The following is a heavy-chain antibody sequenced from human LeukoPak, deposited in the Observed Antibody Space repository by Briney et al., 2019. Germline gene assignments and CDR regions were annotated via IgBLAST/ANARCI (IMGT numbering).Heavy chain of an antibody. V-gene: IGHV4-59*11. D-gene: IGHD3-16*01. Sequence: PSETLSLTCTFSADSISSHYWSWIRPPPGKGLDWIGYMYSSGSTNYNHSLKSRVTISLDTSNNQFSLRLNSVTAADTAVYYCARFGVPTPLYCMDVWGKGTTVTVSS. CDR2: MYSSGST. J-gene: IGHJ6*03. CDR1: ADSISSHY. CDR3: ARFGVPTPLYCMDV.